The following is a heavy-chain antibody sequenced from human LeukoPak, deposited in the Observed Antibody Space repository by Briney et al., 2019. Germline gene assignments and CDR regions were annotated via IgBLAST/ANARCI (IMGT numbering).Heavy chain of an antibody. V-gene: IGHV4-34*01. J-gene: IGHJ3*02. CDR2: INHSGST. CDR3: ARDPWAVAGTRGAFDI. D-gene: IGHD6-19*01. CDR1: GGSFSGYY. Sequence: SETLSLTCAVYGGSFSGYYWSWIRQPPGKGLEWIGEINHSGSTNYNPSLKSRVTISVDTSKNQFSLKLSSVTAADTAVYYCARDPWAVAGTRGAFDIWSQGTMVTVSS.